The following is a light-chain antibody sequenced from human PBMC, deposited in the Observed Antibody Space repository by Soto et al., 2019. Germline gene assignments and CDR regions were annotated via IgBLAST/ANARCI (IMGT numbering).Light chain of an antibody. Sequence: QSALTQPASVSGSPGQSITISCTGTSSDIGGYNYVSWYQHHPGKAPQLIIFDVINRPSGVSNRFSGSKSGNTASLTIFGLQAEDEADYTSTTIDVFGSGTKLTVL. V-gene: IGLV2-14*03. CDR1: SSDIGGYNY. CDR2: DVI. J-gene: IGLJ1*01. CDR3: TTIDV.